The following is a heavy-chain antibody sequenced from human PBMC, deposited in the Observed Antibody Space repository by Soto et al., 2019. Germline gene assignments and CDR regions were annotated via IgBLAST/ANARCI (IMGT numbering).Heavy chain of an antibody. V-gene: IGHV4-34*01. CDR2: INPSGTV. CDR3: ARAGAALVRGSILGLDY. J-gene: IGHJ4*02. Sequence: QVHLQQWGAGRLKPSETLSLTCAVNGGAFNGYYWTWIRQSPGKGLQWIGEINPSGTVDYNPSLKTRGSFSIDTSKKHFSLTLSSVTAADTCVYYCARAGAALVRGSILGLDYWGQGSLVTVSS. D-gene: IGHD3-10*01. CDR1: GGAFNGYY.